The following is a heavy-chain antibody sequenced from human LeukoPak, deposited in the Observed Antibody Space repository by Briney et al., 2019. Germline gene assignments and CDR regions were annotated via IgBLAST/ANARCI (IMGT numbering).Heavy chain of an antibody. V-gene: IGHV3-21*01. CDR1: GFTFSSYS. D-gene: IGHD2-2*01. Sequence: EAGGSLRLSCAASGFTFSSYSMNWVRQAPGKGLEWVSSISSSSSYIYYADSVKGRFTISRDNAKNSLYLQMNSLRAEDTAVYYCASDIVVVPGNNVFYYYGMDVWGQGTTVTVSS. CDR3: ASDIVVVPGNNVFYYYGMDV. CDR2: ISSSSSYI. J-gene: IGHJ6*02.